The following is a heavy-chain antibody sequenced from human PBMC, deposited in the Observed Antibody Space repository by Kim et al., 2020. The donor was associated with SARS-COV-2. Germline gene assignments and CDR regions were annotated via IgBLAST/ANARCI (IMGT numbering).Heavy chain of an antibody. V-gene: IGHV3-33*06. Sequence: GGSLRLSCAASGFTFSSYGMHWVRQAPGKGLEWVAVIWYDGSNKYYADSVKGRFTISRDNSKNTLYLQMNSLRAEDTAVYYCAKGPDILTVGDTSGYYYGMDVWGQGTTVTVSS. CDR1: GFTFSSYG. J-gene: IGHJ6*02. CDR2: IWYDGSNK. D-gene: IGHD3-9*01. CDR3: AKGPDILTVGDTSGYYYGMDV.